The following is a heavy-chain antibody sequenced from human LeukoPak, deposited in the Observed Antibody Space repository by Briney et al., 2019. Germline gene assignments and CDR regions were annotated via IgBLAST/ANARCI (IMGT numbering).Heavy chain of an antibody. V-gene: IGHV3-15*01. D-gene: IGHD3-10*01. J-gene: IGHJ4*02. CDR3: TTDLGTYYHGSQRLIPIDY. CDR1: GFTFTNAW. Sequence: GGSLRLSCVDSGFTFTNAWMGWVRQAPGKGLEWIGRIKSKTDGETTNYAEPVRGRFTISRDDSKSAVYLQMNSLKIEDTAVYYCTTDLGTYYHGSQRLIPIDYWGQGTLVTVSS. CDR2: IKSKTDGETT.